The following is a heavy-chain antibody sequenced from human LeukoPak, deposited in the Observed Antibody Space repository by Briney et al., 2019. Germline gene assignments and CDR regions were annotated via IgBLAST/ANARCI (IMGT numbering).Heavy chain of an antibody. V-gene: IGHV3-15*01. CDR2: IKSKTDGGTT. CDR1: GFTFSNAW. Sequence: PGGSLRLSCAASGFTFSNAWMSWVRQAPGKGLEWVGRIKSKTDGGTTDYAAPVKGRFTISRDDSKNTLYLQMNSLKTEDTAVYYYTTAGIPVAGPYFDYWGQGTLVTVSS. D-gene: IGHD6-19*01. J-gene: IGHJ4*02. CDR3: TTAGIPVAGPYFDY.